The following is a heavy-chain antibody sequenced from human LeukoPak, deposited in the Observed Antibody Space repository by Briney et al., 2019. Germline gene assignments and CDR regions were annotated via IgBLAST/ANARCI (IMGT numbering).Heavy chain of an antibody. Sequence: GGTLRLSCAPSVFTFDRSAINWVRQAPGKGLEGVSASGTDDDTYYADSLNGRCTISRDNSQNTLYLQLTSLRAEDTAVYYCAKKTPGNYPYDYWGQGTLVTVSP. CDR1: VFTFDRSA. CDR2: SGTDDDT. CDR3: AKKTPGNYPYDY. V-gene: IGHV3-23*01. D-gene: IGHD3-22*01. J-gene: IGHJ4*02.